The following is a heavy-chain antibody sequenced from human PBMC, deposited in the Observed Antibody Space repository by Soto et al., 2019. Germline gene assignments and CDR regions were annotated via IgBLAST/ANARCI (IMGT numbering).Heavy chain of an antibody. CDR1: GYTLTELS. Sequence: ASVKVSCKVSGYTLTELSMHWVRQAPGKGLEWMGGFDPEDGETIYAQKFQGRVTMTEDTSTDTAYMELSSLRPEDTAVYYCATRLTTVRPIYFQHWGQGTLVTVS. D-gene: IGHD4-17*01. CDR3: ATRLTTVRPIYFQH. V-gene: IGHV1-24*01. CDR2: FDPEDGET. J-gene: IGHJ1*01.